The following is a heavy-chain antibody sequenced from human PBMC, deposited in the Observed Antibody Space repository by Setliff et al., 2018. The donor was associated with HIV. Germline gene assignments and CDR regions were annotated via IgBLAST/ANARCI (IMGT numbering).Heavy chain of an antibody. CDR1: GGSFINYN. CDR3: ARGRRGYNFRLDY. V-gene: IGHV4-34*01. CDR2: VHDSGST. J-gene: IGHJ4*02. D-gene: IGHD3-22*01. Sequence: SETLSLTCAVYGGSFINYNWTWIRQPPGKGLEWIGEVHDSGSTNYNPSLKSRVTISVDTPKNQFSLKLTSVTAADTAFYYCARGRRGYNFRLDYWGPGTLVTVSS.